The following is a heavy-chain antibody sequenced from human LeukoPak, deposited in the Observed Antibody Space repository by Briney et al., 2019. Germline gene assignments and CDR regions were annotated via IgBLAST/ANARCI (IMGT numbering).Heavy chain of an antibody. CDR1: GGSISSSSYY. CDR2: IYYSGRN. Sequence: SETLSLTCTVSGGSISSSSYYWGWIRQPPGKGLEWIGSIYYSGRNYYNPSLKSRVTISVDTSKNQFSLELSSVTAADTAVYYCARHRIVAAGPIDYWGQGTLVTVSS. CDR3: ARHRIVAAGPIDY. J-gene: IGHJ4*02. D-gene: IGHD6-13*01. V-gene: IGHV4-39*01.